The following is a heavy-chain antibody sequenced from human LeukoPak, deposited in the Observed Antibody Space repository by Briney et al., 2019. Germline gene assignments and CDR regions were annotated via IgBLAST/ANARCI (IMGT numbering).Heavy chain of an antibody. D-gene: IGHD6-13*01. Sequence: GGSLRLSCAASGFTFSGYSMNWVRQAPGKGLEWVSSIGSSSTYMYYADSVKGRFTISRDNAENSLYLQMNSLRAEDTAVYYCARGPLIAAAGTWWGQGTLVTVSS. CDR1: GFTFSGYS. V-gene: IGHV3-21*01. CDR2: IGSSSTYM. J-gene: IGHJ4*02. CDR3: ARGPLIAAAGTW.